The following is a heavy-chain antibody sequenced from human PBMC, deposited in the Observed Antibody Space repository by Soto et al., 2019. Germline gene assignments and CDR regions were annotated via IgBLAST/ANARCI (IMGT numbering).Heavy chain of an antibody. CDR2: INPNSGGT. V-gene: IGHV1-2*04. J-gene: IGHJ3*02. CDR3: ARDGIRRSIPMIVGQAFDI. CDR1: GYTFTGYY. Sequence: EASVKVSCKASGYTFTGYYMHWVRQAPGQGLEWMGWINPNSGGTNYAQKFQGWVTMTRDTSISTAYMELSRLRSDDTAVYYCARDGIRRSIPMIVGQAFDIWGPGTMVTVS. D-gene: IGHD3-22*01.